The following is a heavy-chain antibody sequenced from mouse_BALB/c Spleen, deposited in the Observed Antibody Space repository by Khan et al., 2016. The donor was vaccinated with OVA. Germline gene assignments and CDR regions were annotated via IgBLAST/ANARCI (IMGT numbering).Heavy chain of an antibody. CDR2: INPSSGYT. Sequence: QVQLKQSGAELVKPGASVKMSCKASGYPFTSYTMHWVKQRPGQGLEWIGYINPSSGYTKYNQTFKNKATLTADQSSSTAYMQLSSLTSEDSAVYYCARKSTRSSYWGQGTTLTVSS. D-gene: IGHD3-1*01. J-gene: IGHJ2*01. CDR3: ARKSTRSSY. V-gene: IGHV1-4*01. CDR1: GYPFTSYT.